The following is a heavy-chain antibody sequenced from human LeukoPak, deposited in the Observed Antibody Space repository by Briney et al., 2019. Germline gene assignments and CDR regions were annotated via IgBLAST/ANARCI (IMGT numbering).Heavy chain of an antibody. CDR2: IYYSGNT. D-gene: IGHD2-2*01. CDR1: GGSISSDD. CDR3: ARVPGRDCNGTSCRELVKFDY. V-gene: IGHV4-59*01. J-gene: IGHJ4*01. Sequence: SETLSLTCTVSGGSISSDDWSWIWQPPGKGLEWIGYIYYSGNTNYNPSLQSRVTISVDTSKKQFSLRLSSVTAADTAVYYCARVPGRDCNGTSCRELVKFDYWGRGTLVTVSS.